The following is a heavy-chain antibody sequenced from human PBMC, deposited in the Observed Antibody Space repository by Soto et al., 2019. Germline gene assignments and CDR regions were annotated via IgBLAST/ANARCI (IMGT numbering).Heavy chain of an antibody. CDR3: AKDRTIAARNYDE. J-gene: IGHJ4*02. D-gene: IGHD6-6*01. V-gene: IGHV3-23*01. Sequence: GGSLRLSCVGSGFTFSDHGMSWVRQAPGKGLEWVSAISGSVGSTFYADSVKGRFTISRDNSKNTLYLQMNSLRDEDTAVYFCAKDRTIAARNYDEWGQGVLVTVSS. CDR2: ISGSVGST. CDR1: GFTFSDHG.